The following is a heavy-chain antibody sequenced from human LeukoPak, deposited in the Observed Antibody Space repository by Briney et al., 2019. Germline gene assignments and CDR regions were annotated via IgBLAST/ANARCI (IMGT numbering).Heavy chain of an antibody. CDR3: ARGRSGWYYFDY. D-gene: IGHD6-19*01. V-gene: IGHV3-53*01. CDR1: GFTVSSNY. CDR2: IYSGGST. J-gene: IGHJ4*02. Sequence: GGSLRLSCAASGFTVSSNYMSWVRQAPGKGLEGVSVIYSGGSTYYADSVKGRFTISRDNSKNTLYLQMNSLRAEDTAVYYCARGRSGWYYFDYWGQGTLVTVSS.